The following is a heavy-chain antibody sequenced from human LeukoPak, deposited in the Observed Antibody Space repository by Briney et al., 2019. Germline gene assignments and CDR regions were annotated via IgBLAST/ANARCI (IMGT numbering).Heavy chain of an antibody. V-gene: IGHV4-38-2*02. Sequence: KASETLSLTCTVSNYSISSDFYWGWIRQPPGKGLEWIGSMYHTGSTYYNPTLKSRVTISVDTSKNQFSLKLRSVTAADTAVYYCASLGYYFDSSGYYSHHLQYWGQGTLVTVSS. CDR1: NYSISSDFY. CDR2: MYHTGST. D-gene: IGHD3-22*01. J-gene: IGHJ4*02. CDR3: ASLGYYFDSSGYYSHHLQY.